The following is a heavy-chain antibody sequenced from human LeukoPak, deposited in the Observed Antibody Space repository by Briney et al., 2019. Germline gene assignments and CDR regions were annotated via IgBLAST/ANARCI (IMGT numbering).Heavy chain of an antibody. J-gene: IGHJ5*02. CDR1: EYTFTCYY. CDR2: IKPNSGGT. V-gene: IGHV1-2*05. D-gene: IGHD3-22*01. CDR3: ARGVGYYYDTNWFDR. Sequence: GASVKLSCTASEYTFTCYYIHWVRQAPGQGHELMGGIKPNSGGTNYAQKLQGRVTMTRDTSISTASMELSRMRSGDTVVYYCARGVGYYYDTNWFDRGGQGSLV.